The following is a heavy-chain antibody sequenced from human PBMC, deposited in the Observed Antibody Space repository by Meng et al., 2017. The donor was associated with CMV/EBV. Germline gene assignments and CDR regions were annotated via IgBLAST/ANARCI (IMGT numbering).Heavy chain of an antibody. Sequence: GGSLRLSCAASGFTFSSYEMNWVRQAPGKGLEWVSYISSSGSTIYYADSVKGRFTISRDNAKNSLYLQMNSLRAEDTAVYYCARDYCSSISCYREGDYYYYYGMDVWGQGTTVTVSS. CDR3: ARDYCSSISCYREGDYYYYYGMDV. J-gene: IGHJ6*02. CDR1: GFTFSSYE. D-gene: IGHD2-2*02. CDR2: ISSSGSTI. V-gene: IGHV3-48*03.